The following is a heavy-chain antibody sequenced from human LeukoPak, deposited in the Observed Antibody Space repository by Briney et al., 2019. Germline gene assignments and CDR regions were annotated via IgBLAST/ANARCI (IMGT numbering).Heavy chain of an antibody. CDR1: GYTFTDYY. Sequence: ASVKVSCKASGYTFTDYYIHWMRQAPGQGLEWMGWINPKSGATNYAQKFQGRVTMTWDTSINTAYMDLSRLRSDDTAVYYCARVSWFDELPNYWGQGTLVSVSS. D-gene: IGHD3-10*01. CDR2: INPKSGAT. CDR3: ARVSWFDELPNY. V-gene: IGHV1-2*02. J-gene: IGHJ4*02.